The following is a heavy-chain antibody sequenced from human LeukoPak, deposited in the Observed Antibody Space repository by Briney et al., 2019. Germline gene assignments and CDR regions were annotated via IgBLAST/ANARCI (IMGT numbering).Heavy chain of an antibody. CDR1: GFIFSTYA. Sequence: GGSLRLSCAASGFIFSTYAMSWVRQAPGKGLEWVSAVSGSGGRTYYTDSVKGRFTISRDNSKNTLYLQMSSLRADDTAIYYCAKGTGYCSGGSCYSYFDYWGQGTLVTVSS. D-gene: IGHD2-15*01. J-gene: IGHJ4*02. CDR3: AKGTGYCSGGSCYSYFDY. CDR2: VSGSGGRT. V-gene: IGHV3-23*01.